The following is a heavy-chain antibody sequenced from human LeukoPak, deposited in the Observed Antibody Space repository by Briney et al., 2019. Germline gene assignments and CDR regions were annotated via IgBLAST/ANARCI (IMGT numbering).Heavy chain of an antibody. V-gene: IGHV4-59*01. CDR3: ARVPAGSYDYYYMDV. D-gene: IGHD3-10*01. CDR1: GGSISSYY. CDR2: IYYSGST. J-gene: IGHJ6*03. Sequence: SETLSLTCTVSGGSISSYYWSWIRQPPGKGLEWIGYIYYSGSTNYNPSLKSRVTISVDTSKNQFSLKLSSVTAADTAVCYCARVPAGSYDYYYMDVWGKGTTVTVSS.